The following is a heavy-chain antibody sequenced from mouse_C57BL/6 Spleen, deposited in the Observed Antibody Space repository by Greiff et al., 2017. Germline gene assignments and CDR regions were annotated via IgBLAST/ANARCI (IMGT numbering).Heavy chain of an antibody. CDR1: GYSITSGYY. J-gene: IGHJ4*01. Sequence: ESGPGLVKPSQSLSLTCSVTGYSITSGYYWNWIRQFPGNKLEWMGYISYDGSNKYNPSLKNRISITRDTSKKQFFLKLNSVTTEDTATYYCARGNYDYDTDAMDYWGQGTSVTVSS. D-gene: IGHD2-4*01. CDR2: ISYDGSN. V-gene: IGHV3-6*01. CDR3: ARGNYDYDTDAMDY.